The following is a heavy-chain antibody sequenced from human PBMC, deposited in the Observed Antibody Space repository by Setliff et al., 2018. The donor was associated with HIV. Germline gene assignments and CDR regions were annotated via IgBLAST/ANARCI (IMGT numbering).Heavy chain of an antibody. D-gene: IGHD3-9*01. CDR3: ARDSNEGSDWSNGGWFDP. CDR1: GYTFSSYL. J-gene: IGHJ5*02. V-gene: IGHV1-46*01. Sequence: ASVKVFCKASGYTFSSYLMHWVRQAPGQGLEWMGTINPSGGGTTYAQKFQGRVNMTRDTSTTTFYMELISLKSEDTAMYYCARDSNEGSDWSNGGWFDPWGPGTLVTVSS. CDR2: INPSGGGT.